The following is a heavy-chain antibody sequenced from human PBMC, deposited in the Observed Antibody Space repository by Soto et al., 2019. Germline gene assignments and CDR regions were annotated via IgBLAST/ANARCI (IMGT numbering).Heavy chain of an antibody. J-gene: IGHJ3*02. D-gene: IGHD3-22*01. Sequence: QITLKESGPTLVKPTQTLTLTCTFSGFSLSTSGVGVGWIRQPPGKALEWLALIYWNDDKRYSPSLKSRLTITKDTSKNQVVLTMTNMDPVDTATYYCAHIKYYDSSGTSDAFDIWGQGTMVTVSS. CDR1: GFSLSTSGVG. CDR2: IYWNDDK. CDR3: AHIKYYDSSGTSDAFDI. V-gene: IGHV2-5*01.